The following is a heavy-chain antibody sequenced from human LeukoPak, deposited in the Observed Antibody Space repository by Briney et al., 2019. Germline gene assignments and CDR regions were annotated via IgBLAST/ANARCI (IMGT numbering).Heavy chain of an antibody. J-gene: IGHJ4*02. CDR2: IKQDGSEK. Sequence: GGSLRLSCAASGFTFSNYWTSWVRQAPGKGLEWVANIKQDGSEKYYVDSVKGRFTISRDNAKNSLYLQMNSLRAEDTAVYYCARVPQHPHYWGQGTLVTVSS. CDR3: ARVPQHPHY. CDR1: GFTFSNYW. V-gene: IGHV3-7*01.